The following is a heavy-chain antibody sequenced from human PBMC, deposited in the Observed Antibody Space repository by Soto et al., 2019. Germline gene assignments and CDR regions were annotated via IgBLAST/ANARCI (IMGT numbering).Heavy chain of an antibody. D-gene: IGHD3-3*01. CDR3: AKKSLVTIFGVVIIMDYLDY. J-gene: IGHJ4*02. CDR2: ISGSGGST. CDR1: GFPFNSYA. Sequence: PGGSLRLSCAASGFPFNSYAMSWVRQAPGKGLEWVSAISGSGGSTYYADSVKGRFTISRDNSKNTLYLQMNSLRAEDTAVYYCAKKSLVTIFGVVIIMDYLDYWGQGTLVTVSS. V-gene: IGHV3-23*01.